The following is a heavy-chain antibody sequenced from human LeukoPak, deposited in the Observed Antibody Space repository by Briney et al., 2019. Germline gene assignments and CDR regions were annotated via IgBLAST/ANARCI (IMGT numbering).Heavy chain of an antibody. CDR2: ISGSGGGT. J-gene: IGHJ4*02. V-gene: IGHV3-23*01. D-gene: IGHD1-26*01. Sequence: GGSLRLSCTASGFTFSSSAMSWVRQPPGKGLEWVSAISGSGGGTYYADSVKGRFTISRDNSKNTLYLQMNSLRAEDTAVYYCARLVGDVTTWDCWGQGTLVTVSS. CDR3: ARLVGDVTTWDC. CDR1: GFTFSSSA.